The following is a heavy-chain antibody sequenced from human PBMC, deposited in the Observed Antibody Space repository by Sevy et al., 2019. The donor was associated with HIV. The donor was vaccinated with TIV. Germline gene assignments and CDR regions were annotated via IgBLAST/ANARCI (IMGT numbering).Heavy chain of an antibody. Sequence: GGSLRLSCAASGFTFSSYSMNWVRQAPGKGLEWVSSISSSSSYIYDADSVKGRFTISRDNAKNSLYLQMNSLRAEDTAVYYCARVRATNYDFWSGYYDYYYYGMDVWGQGTTVTVSS. D-gene: IGHD3-3*01. CDR2: ISSSSSYI. J-gene: IGHJ6*02. CDR3: ARVRATNYDFWSGYYDYYYYGMDV. CDR1: GFTFSSYS. V-gene: IGHV3-21*01.